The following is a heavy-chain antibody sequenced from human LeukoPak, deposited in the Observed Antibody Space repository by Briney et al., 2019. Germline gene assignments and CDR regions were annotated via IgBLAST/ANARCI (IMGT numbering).Heavy chain of an antibody. CDR2: ISGSGGST. J-gene: IGHJ4*02. V-gene: IGHV3-23*01. D-gene: IGHD3-22*01. CDR3: AKDAENDSSGYFGY. CDR1: GGTFSSYA. Sequence: ASVKVSCKASGGTFSSYAISWVRQAPGKGLEWVSAISGSGGSTYYADSVKGRFTISRDNSKNTLYLQMNSLRAEDTAVYYCAKDAENDSSGYFGYWGQGTLVTVSS.